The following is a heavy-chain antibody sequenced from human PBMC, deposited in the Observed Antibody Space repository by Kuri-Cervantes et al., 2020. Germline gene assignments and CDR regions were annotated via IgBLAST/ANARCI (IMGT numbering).Heavy chain of an antibody. Sequence: LRLSCTVSGGSISSGSYYWSWIRQPAGKGLEWIGRIYSSGSTYYNPSLKSRVTISVDRSKNQFSLKLSSVTAADTAVYYCARRSGMDVWGQGTTVTVSS. CDR3: ARRSGMDV. J-gene: IGHJ6*02. CDR2: IYSSGST. CDR1: GGSISSGSYY. V-gene: IGHV4-61*02.